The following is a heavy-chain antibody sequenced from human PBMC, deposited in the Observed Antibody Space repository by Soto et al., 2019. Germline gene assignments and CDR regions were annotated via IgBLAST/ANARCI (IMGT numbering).Heavy chain of an antibody. J-gene: IGHJ3*02. D-gene: IGHD6-19*01. Sequence: EVQLLEYGGGLVQPGGSLRLSCAASGFTFSSYAMSWVRQAPVKGLEWVSDISGSGGSTYYADSVKGRFTISRDNSKKTLYVQMNSLRADDTAVYYCATDSSGWYDAFDSWGQGTMVTVSS. V-gene: IGHV3-23*01. CDR2: ISGSGGST. CDR1: GFTFSSYA. CDR3: ATDSSGWYDAFDS.